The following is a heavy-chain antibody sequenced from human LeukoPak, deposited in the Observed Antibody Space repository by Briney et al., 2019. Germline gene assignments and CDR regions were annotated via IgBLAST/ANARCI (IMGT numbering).Heavy chain of an antibody. CDR2: IYYSGST. J-gene: IGHJ4*02. D-gene: IGHD6-25*01. CDR1: GGSISSSSYY. Sequence: SETLSLTCTVSGGSISSSSYYWGWIRQPPGKGLGWIGSIYYSGSTYYNPSLKSRVTISVDTSKNQFSLKLSSVTAADTAVYYCARRRPWYFDYWGQGTLVTVSS. V-gene: IGHV4-39*01. CDR3: ARRRPWYFDY.